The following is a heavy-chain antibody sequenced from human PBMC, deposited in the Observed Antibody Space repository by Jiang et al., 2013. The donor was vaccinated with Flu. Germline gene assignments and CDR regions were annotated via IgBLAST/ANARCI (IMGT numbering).Heavy chain of an antibody. D-gene: IGHD3-10*01. Sequence: SGAEVKKPGSSVKVSCKASGGTFSSYALSWVRQAPGQGLEWMAEIIPIFGTANYAQKFQGRVTMTRDTSTSTVYMELSSLRSEDTAVYYCARDREEGFGELYYFDYWGQGTLVTVSS. J-gene: IGHJ4*02. V-gene: IGHV1-69*05. CDR1: GGTFSSYA. CDR2: IIPIFGTA. CDR3: ARDREEGFGELYYFDY.